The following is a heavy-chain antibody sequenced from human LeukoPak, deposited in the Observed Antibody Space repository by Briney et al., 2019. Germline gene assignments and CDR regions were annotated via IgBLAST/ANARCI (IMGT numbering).Heavy chain of an antibody. CDR2: IWYDGSNE. Sequence: GGTLRLSCAASGFTFSNFGMHWVRQAPGKGLEWVALIWYDGSNEYYADSVKGRFTISRDNSKNTLYLQMNSLRAEDTAVYYCASGIAVSGTAYWGQGTLVTVSS. CDR1: GFTFSNFG. V-gene: IGHV3-33*01. CDR3: ASGIAVSGTAY. J-gene: IGHJ4*02. D-gene: IGHD6-19*01.